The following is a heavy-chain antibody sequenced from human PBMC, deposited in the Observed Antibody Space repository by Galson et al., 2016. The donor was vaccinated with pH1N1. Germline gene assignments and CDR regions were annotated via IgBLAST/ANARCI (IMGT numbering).Heavy chain of an antibody. J-gene: IGHJ6*02. CDR2: MYTSGST. V-gene: IGHV4-4*07. CDR1: GDSVSAYY. CDR3: VREDMVVGEGWHHGMDA. D-gene: IGHD3-10*01. Sequence: SETLSLTCTVSGDSVSAYYWSWIRQPAGRGLELIGTMYTSGSTNYNPSLKSRVSMSVDTSKNQFSLKLSSVTAADTAVYYCVREDMVVGEGWHHGMDAWGQGITVTVSS.